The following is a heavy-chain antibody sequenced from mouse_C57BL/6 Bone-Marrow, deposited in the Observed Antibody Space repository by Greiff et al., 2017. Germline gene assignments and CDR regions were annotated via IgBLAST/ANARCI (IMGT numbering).Heavy chain of an antibody. CDR1: GFTFSSYA. Sequence: DVKLVESGGGLVKPGGSLKLSCAASGFTFSSYAMSWVRQTPEKRLEWVATISDGGSYTYYPDNVKGRFTISRDNAKNNLYLQLSHLKSEDTAMYYGARGREQCNGSSYAMDYWGQGTSVTVSS. J-gene: IGHJ4*01. CDR3: ARGREQCNGSSYAMDY. V-gene: IGHV5-4*03. CDR2: ISDGGSYT. D-gene: IGHD1-1*01.